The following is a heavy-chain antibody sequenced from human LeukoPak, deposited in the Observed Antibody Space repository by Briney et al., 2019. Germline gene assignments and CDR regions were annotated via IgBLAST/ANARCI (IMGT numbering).Heavy chain of an antibody. J-gene: IGHJ3*02. Sequence: GGSLRLSCAASTITLSKVWMSWVRQAPGKGLEWVGRIKRKTDGGTTDYAAPVKGRFTISRDDSKNTRYLQMNSLKTEDTAVYYWPTRLYETMTGPPDAFDIWGQGTMVTVSS. CDR2: IKRKTDGGTT. V-gene: IGHV3-15*01. CDR3: PTRLYETMTGPPDAFDI. CDR1: TITLSKVW. D-gene: IGHD3-9*01.